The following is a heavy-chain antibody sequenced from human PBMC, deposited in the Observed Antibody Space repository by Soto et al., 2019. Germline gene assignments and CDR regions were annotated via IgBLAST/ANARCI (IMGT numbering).Heavy chain of an antibody. CDR1: GFTFSSYD. D-gene: IGHD3-22*01. CDR3: ARVDYYDSSGYYVFDY. V-gene: IGHV3-13*01. Sequence: ESGGGLVQPGGSLRLSCAASGFTFSSYDMHWVRQATGKGLQWVSGIGTAGDTYYSGSVKGRFTISRENAKNSLYLQMNSLRAEDTAVYYCARVDYYDSSGYYVFDYWGQGTLVTVSS. J-gene: IGHJ4*02. CDR2: IGTAGDT.